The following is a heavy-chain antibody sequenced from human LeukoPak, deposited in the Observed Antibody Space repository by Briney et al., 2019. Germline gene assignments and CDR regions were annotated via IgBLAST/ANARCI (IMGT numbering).Heavy chain of an antibody. CDR1: GFTFSTYA. J-gene: IGHJ4*02. D-gene: IGHD4-17*01. V-gene: IGHV3-23*01. CDR3: AKDVYGDYGGLVY. Sequence: GGSLRLSCAASGFTFSTYAMSWVREAPGKGLEWGSTISGSVGNTYYADSVTGRFTISRDNSKNTLYLQMNSLRAEDTAVYFCAKDVYGDYGGLVYWGQGTLVTVSS. CDR2: ISGSVGNT.